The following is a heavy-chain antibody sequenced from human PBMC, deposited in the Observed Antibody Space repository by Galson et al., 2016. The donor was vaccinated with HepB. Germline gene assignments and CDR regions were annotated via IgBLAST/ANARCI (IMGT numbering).Heavy chain of an antibody. Sequence: SLRLSCAASGFTFSSYGMHWVRQAPGKGLEWVAVIWYDGSNKYYADSVKGRFTISRDNSNNTLYVQRNSLRAEDTAVYYCARDMAAAGAPDYYYYYGMDVWGQATTVTVSS. CDR1: GFTFSSYG. J-gene: IGHJ6*02. CDR2: IWYDGSNK. V-gene: IGHV3-33*01. D-gene: IGHD6-13*01. CDR3: ARDMAAAGAPDYYYYYGMDV.